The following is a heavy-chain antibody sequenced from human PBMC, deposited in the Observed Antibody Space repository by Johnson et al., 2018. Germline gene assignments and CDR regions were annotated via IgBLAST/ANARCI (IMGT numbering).Heavy chain of an antibody. CDR2: INHSGST. D-gene: IGHD3-22*01. CDR1: GGSFSGYY. Sequence: QVQLQQWGAGLLKXSETLSLTCAVYGGSFSGYYWSWIRQPPGKGLAWIGEINHSGSTNYNPSLKSRVTISVDTSKNQFSLKLSSVTAAHTAVYYCARRDTYYYDSSGYYDAFDIWGQGTMVTVSS. V-gene: IGHV4-34*01. J-gene: IGHJ3*02. CDR3: ARRDTYYYDSSGYYDAFDI.